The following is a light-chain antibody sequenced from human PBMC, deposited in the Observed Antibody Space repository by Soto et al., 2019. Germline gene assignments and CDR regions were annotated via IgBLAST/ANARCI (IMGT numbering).Light chain of an antibody. J-gene: IGKJ1*01. Sequence: GDTVTITCRASHDINTYLGWYQQKPGKAPRLLIYAASSLQSGVPSRFSGLGSGTDFSLTISSLQPEDFAIYYCQQADSIPWTFGQVTKVDIK. CDR3: QQADSIPWT. CDR2: AAS. CDR1: HDINTY. V-gene: IGKV1-12*01.